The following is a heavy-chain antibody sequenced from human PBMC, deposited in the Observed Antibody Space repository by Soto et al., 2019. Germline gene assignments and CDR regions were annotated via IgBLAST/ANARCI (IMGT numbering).Heavy chain of an antibody. J-gene: IGHJ4*02. CDR1: GDTFTSDY. Sequence: ASVKVSCKASGDTFTSDYMHWVRQAPGQGLEWMGVIDPSGASTSYAQKFQGRVTMTRDTSTSTVYMELRSLRSEDTAVYFCAREGGAGRFFDYWGLGTLVTVSS. V-gene: IGHV1-46*01. D-gene: IGHD1-26*01. CDR2: IDPSGAST. CDR3: AREGGAGRFFDY.